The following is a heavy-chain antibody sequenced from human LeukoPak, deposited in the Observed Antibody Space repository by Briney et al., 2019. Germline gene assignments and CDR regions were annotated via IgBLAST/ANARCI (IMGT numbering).Heavy chain of an antibody. D-gene: IGHD1-14*01. J-gene: IGHJ4*02. CDR2: INPSGGST. V-gene: IGHV1-46*01. CDR1: GYTFTSYY. Sequence: ASVKVSCKASGYTFTSYYMHWVRQAPGQGLEWMGIINPSGGSTSYAQKFQGRVTMTRDTSKNQFSLKLSSVTAADTAVYYCVCYGGRNQGHYWGQGTLVTVSS. CDR3: VCYGGRNQGHY.